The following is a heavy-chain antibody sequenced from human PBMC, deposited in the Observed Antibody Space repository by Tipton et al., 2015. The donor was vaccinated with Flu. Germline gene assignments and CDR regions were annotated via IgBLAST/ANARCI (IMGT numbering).Heavy chain of an antibody. V-gene: IGHV4-34*01. Sequence: TLSLTCAVYGGSFSGYYWSWIRQPPGKGLEWIGEINHSGSTNYNPSLKSRVTISLDTSKSQFSLNLNSVTAADTAVYYCARGVLVLVPAAPFDYWGQGTLDTVSS. D-gene: IGHD2-2*01. CDR2: INHSGST. CDR1: GGSFSGYY. CDR3: ARGVLVLVPAAPFDY. J-gene: IGHJ4*02.